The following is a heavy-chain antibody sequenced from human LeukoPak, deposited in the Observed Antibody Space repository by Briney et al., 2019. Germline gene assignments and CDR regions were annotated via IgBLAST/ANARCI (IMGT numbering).Heavy chain of an antibody. J-gene: IGHJ6*03. CDR2: IIPILGIA. V-gene: IGHV1-69*16. D-gene: IGHD2-15*01. CDR1: GGTFSSYT. CDR3: ARDGSVVVSNYYYYYYYMDV. Sequence: SVKVSCKASGGTFSSYTISWVRQAPGQGLEWMGRIIPILGIANYAQKFQGRVTITTDESTSTAYMELSSLRSEDTAVYYCARDGSVVVSNYYYYYYYMDVWGKGTTVTVSS.